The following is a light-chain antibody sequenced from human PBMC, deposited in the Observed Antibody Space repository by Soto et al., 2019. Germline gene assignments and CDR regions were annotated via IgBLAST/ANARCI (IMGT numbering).Light chain of an antibody. CDR2: AAT. J-gene: IGKJ4*01. V-gene: IGKV1-39*01. CDR1: QSISSY. CDR3: QPSYSTPLT. Sequence: DIQMTQSPSSLSASVGDIVTITTRASQSISSYCNWYQQKPGKATKLLIYAATSLQSGVTSRFSGSGSGTDFTLTIGSLQPEDFATYYCQPSYSTPLTFGGGTVVQIK.